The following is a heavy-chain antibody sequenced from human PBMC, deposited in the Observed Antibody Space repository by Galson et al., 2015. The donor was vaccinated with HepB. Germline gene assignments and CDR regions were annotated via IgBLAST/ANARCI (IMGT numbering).Heavy chain of an antibody. CDR1: GFIFSNYA. CDR3: AKGRGWYTGFDS. CDR2: ISGDTYGT. V-gene: IGHV3-23*01. Sequence: SLRLSCAGSGFIFSNYALSWVRQAPGKGLQWVSGISGDTYGTYYADSVKGRFTISRDNSNSRLYLQMTSVTADDTATDYCAKGRGWYTGFDSWGQGALVTVSS. D-gene: IGHD6-19*01. J-gene: IGHJ4*02.